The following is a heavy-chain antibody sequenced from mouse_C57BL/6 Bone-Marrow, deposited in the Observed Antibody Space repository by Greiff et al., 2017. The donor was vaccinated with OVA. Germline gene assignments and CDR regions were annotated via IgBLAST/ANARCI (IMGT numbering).Heavy chain of an antibody. CDR1: GYTFTSYW. Sequence: QVHVKQSGAELVKPGASVKMSCKASGYTFTSYWITWVKQRPGQGLEWIGDIYPGSGSTNYNEKFKSKATLTVDTSSSTAYMQLSSLTSEDSAVYYCAVGGPSYFDYWGQGTTLTVSS. CDR2: IYPGSGST. CDR3: AVGGPSYFDY. D-gene: IGHD3-3*01. J-gene: IGHJ2*01. V-gene: IGHV1-55*01.